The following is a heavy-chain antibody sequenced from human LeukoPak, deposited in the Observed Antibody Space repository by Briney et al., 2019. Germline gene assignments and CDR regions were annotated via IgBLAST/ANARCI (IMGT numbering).Heavy chain of an antibody. V-gene: IGHV1-8*03. CDR2: MNPNSGNT. CDR3: ARVKGSSLISGLYAFDV. Sequence: ASVKVSCKASGYTFTSYDINWVRQATGQGLEWMGWMNPNSGNTGYAQKFQGRVTITRNTSISTAYMELSSLRSEDTAVYYCARVKGSSLISGLYAFDVWGQGTMVTVSS. J-gene: IGHJ3*01. D-gene: IGHD6-13*01. CDR1: GYTFTSYD.